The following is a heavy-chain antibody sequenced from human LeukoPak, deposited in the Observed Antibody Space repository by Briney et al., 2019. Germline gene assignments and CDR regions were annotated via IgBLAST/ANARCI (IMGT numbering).Heavy chain of an antibody. Sequence: GGSLRLSCAASGFTFSSYSMNWVRQAPGKGLEWVSVIYSGGTTLYADSVKGRFTISRDNSKNTLYLQMNSLRAEDTAVYYCARGGSSSWGYGMDVRGQGTTVTVSS. CDR3: ARGGSSSWGYGMDV. CDR1: GFTFSSYS. J-gene: IGHJ6*02. D-gene: IGHD6-6*01. V-gene: IGHV3-53*01. CDR2: IYSGGTT.